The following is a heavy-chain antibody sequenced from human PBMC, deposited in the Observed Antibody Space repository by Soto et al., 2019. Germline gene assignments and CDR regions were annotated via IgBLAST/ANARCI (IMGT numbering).Heavy chain of an antibody. CDR3: AKSHHDYGDTPADAFDI. CDR2: ISGSGGST. CDR1: GFTFSSYA. J-gene: IGHJ3*02. V-gene: IGHV3-23*01. D-gene: IGHD4-17*01. Sequence: GGSLRLSCAASGFTFSSYAMSWVRQAPGEGLEWVSAISGSGGSTYYADSVKGRFTISRDNSKNTLYLQMNSLRAEDTAVYYCAKSHHDYGDTPADAFDIWGQGTMVTVSS.